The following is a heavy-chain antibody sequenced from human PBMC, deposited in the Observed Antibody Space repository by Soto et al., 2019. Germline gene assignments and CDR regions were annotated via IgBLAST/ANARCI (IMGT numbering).Heavy chain of an antibody. D-gene: IGHD2-2*01. CDR1: GGTFSSYA. Sequence: QVQLVQSGAEVKKPGSSVKVSCKASGGTFSSYAISWVRQAPGQGLEWMGGIIPIFGTANYAQKFQGRVTITADESKSTAYMELSSLRSEDTAVYYCAVYCSSTSCYSGGYYYYGMDVWGQGTTVTVSS. J-gene: IGHJ6*02. CDR3: AVYCSSTSCYSGGYYYYGMDV. CDR2: IIPIFGTA. V-gene: IGHV1-69*01.